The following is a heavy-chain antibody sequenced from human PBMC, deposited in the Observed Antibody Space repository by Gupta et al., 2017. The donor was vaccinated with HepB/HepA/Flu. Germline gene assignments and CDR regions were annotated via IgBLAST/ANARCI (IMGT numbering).Heavy chain of an antibody. V-gene: IGHV1-69*01. CDR3: ARVGGYCSSTSCYRDMDV. Sequence: QVQLVQSGAEVKKPGSSVKVPCKASGGTFSSYAISWVRQAPGQGLEWMGGIIPIFGTANYAQKFQGRVTITADESTSTAYMELSSLRSEDTAVYYCARVGGYCSSTSCYRDMDVWGKGTTVTVSS. CDR2: IIPIFGTA. D-gene: IGHD2-2*02. J-gene: IGHJ6*03. CDR1: GGTFSSYA.